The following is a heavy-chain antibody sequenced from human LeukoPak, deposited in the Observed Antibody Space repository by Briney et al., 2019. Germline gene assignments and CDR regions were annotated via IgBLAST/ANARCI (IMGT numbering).Heavy chain of an antibody. CDR2: IIPIFGTA. J-gene: IGHJ5*02. CDR3: ARSPNPSGGTGYNWFDP. D-gene: IGHD2-15*01. CDR1: GGTFSSYA. Sequence: SVKVSCKASGGTFSSYAISWVRQAPGQGLEWMGGIIPIFGTANYAQKSQGRVTITTDESTSTAYMELSSLRSEDTAVYYCARSPNPSGGTGYNWFDPWGQGTLVTVSS. V-gene: IGHV1-69*05.